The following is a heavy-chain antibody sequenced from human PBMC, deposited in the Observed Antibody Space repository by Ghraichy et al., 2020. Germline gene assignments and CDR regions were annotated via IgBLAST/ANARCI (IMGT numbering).Heavy chain of an antibody. V-gene: IGHV4-30-2*01. CDR3: ARGTSHSPNWFDP. J-gene: IGHJ5*02. Sequence: SETLSLTCVVSGDSISSGGYSWSWIRQPPGKGLEWIGYIYHSGSTSYNPSLKGRVTISVDRSKNQFSLKVSSVTVADTAVYYCARGTSHSPNWFDPWGQETLVTVSS. CDR1: GDSISSGGYS. D-gene: IGHD2-2*01. CDR2: IYHSGST.